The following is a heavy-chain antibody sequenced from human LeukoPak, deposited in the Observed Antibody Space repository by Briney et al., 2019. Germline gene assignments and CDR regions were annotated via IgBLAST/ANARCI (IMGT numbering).Heavy chain of an antibody. CDR2: ISAKHDTT. D-gene: IGHD1-26*01. J-gene: IGHJ4*02. CDR3: ARDTEWEKNPDYFDC. CDR1: GYTFNRYG. V-gene: IGHV1-18*01. Sequence: ASVQVSCKASGYTFNRYGISWVRQAPGQGLAWMGWISAKHDTTIYAKKVHCIVTLTTDTSTSTAYMELRSLRSDDTVIYYCARDTEWEKNPDYFDCWGQGTLVTVSS.